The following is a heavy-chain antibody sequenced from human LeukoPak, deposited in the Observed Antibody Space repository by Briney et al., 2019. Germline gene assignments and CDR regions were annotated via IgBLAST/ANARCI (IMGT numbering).Heavy chain of an antibody. D-gene: IGHD3-16*01. V-gene: IGHV1-2*02. CDR1: GYTFTDYY. J-gene: IGHJ4*02. CDR3: ARVLVPAGGGVVDY. CDR2: INSNSGGT. Sequence: GASVKVSCKASGYTFTDYYMHWVRQAPGQGLEWMGWINSNSGGTSYALKFQGRVTMTRDTSISTAYMDLSSLRSDDTAVYYCARVLVPAGGGVVDYWGQGTLVTVSS.